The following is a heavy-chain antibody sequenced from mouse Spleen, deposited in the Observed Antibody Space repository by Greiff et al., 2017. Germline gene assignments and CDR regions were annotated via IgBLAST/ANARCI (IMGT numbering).Heavy chain of an antibody. D-gene: IGHD2-4*01. Sequence: VQLQQPGAELVMPGASVKLSCKASGYTFTSYWMHWVKQRPGQGLEWIGEIDPSDSYTNYNQKFKGKATLTVDKSSSTAYMQLSSLTSEDSAVYYCARGSDYDWFAYWGQGTLVTVSA. J-gene: IGHJ3*01. CDR1: GYTFTSYW. V-gene: IGHV1-69*01. CDR3: ARGSDYDWFAY. CDR2: IDPSDSYT.